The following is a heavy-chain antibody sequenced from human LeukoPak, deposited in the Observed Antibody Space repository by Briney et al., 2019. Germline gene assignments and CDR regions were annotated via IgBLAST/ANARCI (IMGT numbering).Heavy chain of an antibody. CDR3: AKGYLVATILVGFDY. J-gene: IGHJ4*02. V-gene: IGHV3-23*01. CDR1: GFTFCNYA. CDR2: ISGSGGST. D-gene: IGHD5-12*01. Sequence: QPGGSLRLSCAASGFTFCNYAMSWVRQAPGKGLGWVSGISGSGGSTYYADSVKGRFTISRDNSKNTLYLQMNSLRAEDTAVYYCAKGYLVATILVGFDYWGQGTLVTVSS.